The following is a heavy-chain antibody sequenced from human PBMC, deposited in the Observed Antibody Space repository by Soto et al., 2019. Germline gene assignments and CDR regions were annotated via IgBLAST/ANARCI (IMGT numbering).Heavy chain of an antibody. CDR1: GFPFTSYG. CDR2: ISVYNDNT. V-gene: IGHV1-18*04. J-gene: IGHJ4*02. D-gene: IGHD2-15*01. Sequence: ASVKVSCKASGFPFTSYGFSWVRQAPGQGLEWMGWISVYNDNTNYAQKVQGRVTMTTDTSTSTAYMELRTLRSNDSAMYFCARIGSSYNPFDYWGRGTLVTVSS. CDR3: ARIGSSYNPFDY.